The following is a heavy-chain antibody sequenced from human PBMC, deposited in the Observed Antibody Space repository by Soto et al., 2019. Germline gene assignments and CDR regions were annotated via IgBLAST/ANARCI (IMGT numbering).Heavy chain of an antibody. D-gene: IGHD2-2*01. J-gene: IGHJ4*02. CDR3: ARLLSGSGCSSTSCYQDY. Sequence: PGESLKISCKGSGYSFTSYWIGWVRQMPGKGLEWMGIIYPGDSDTRYSPSFQGQVTISADKSISTAYLQWSSLKASDTAMYYCARLLSGSGCSSTSCYQDYWGQGTLVTVSS. CDR2: IYPGDSDT. V-gene: IGHV5-51*01. CDR1: GYSFTSYW.